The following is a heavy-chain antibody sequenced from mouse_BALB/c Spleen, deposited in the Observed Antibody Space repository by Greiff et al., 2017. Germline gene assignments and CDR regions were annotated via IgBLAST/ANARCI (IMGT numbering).Heavy chain of an antibody. J-gene: IGHJ4*01. V-gene: IGHV5-17*02. Sequence: EVQGVESGGGLVQPGGSRKLSCAASGFTFSSFGMHWVRQAPEKGLEWVAYISSGSSTIYYADTVKGRFTISRDNPKNTLFLQMTSLRSEDTAMYCCASRGWDGSYDLDYWGQGTSVTVSS. CDR1: GFTFSSFG. D-gene: IGHD4-1*01. CDR2: ISSGSSTI. CDR3: ASRGWDGSYDLDY.